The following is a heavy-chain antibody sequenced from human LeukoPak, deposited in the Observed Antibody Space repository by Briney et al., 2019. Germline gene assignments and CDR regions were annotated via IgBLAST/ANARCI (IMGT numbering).Heavy chain of an antibody. CDR1: GFTFSSYA. CDR2: ISYDGSNK. J-gene: IGHJ3*02. Sequence: GGSLRLSCAASGFTFSSYAMHWVRQAPGKGLEWVAVISYDGSNKYYADSVKGRFTISRDNSKNTLYLQMNSLRAEDTAVYYCASTRGAFDIWGQGTMVTVSS. CDR3: ASTRGAFDI. V-gene: IGHV3-30*04.